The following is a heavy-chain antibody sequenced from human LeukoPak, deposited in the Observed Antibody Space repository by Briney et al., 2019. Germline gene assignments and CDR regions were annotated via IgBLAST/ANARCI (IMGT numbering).Heavy chain of an antibody. CDR2: INHSGST. V-gene: IGHV4-34*01. CDR1: GGSFSGYY. J-gene: IGHJ2*01. CDR3: ARDLSPIAVAEYFDL. D-gene: IGHD6-19*01. Sequence: PSETLSLTCAVYGGSFSGYYWSWIRQPPGKGLEWIGEINHSGSTNYNPSLKSRVTISVDTSKNQFSLKLSSVTAADTAVYYCARDLSPIAVAEYFDLWGRGTLVTVSS.